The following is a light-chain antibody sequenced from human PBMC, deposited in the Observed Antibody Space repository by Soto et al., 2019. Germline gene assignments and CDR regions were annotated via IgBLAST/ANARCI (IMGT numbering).Light chain of an antibody. V-gene: IGKV3-20*01. CDR1: QSVSSSY. CDR3: QQHGSSPHT. Sequence: EIVLTQSPGTLSLSPGERATLSCRASQSVSSSYLAWYQHKPGQAPRLLIYGASSRATGIPDRFSGSGSGTDFTLTISRLEPEEFAVDYCQQHGSSPHTFGQGTKLEIK. CDR2: GAS. J-gene: IGKJ2*01.